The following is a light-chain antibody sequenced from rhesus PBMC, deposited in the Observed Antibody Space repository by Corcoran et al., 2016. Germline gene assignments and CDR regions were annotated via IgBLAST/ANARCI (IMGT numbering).Light chain of an antibody. CDR1: QSISSW. J-gene: IGKJ3*01. CDR2: KAS. V-gene: IGKV1-22*01. CDR3: QQYSSSPFT. Sequence: DIQMTQSPSSLSASVGDTVTITCRASQSISSWLAWYQQNPGKAPKLLIYKASSLQSGVPSRLSGSGSGTDFTLTISSLQSEDFATYDCQQYSSSPFTFGPGTKLDIK.